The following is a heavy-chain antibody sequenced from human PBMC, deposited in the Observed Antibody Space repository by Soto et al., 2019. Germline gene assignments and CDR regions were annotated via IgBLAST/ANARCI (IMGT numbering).Heavy chain of an antibody. CDR3: AREDYWNSNYYYYYMDV. CDR1: GGTFSSYT. J-gene: IGHJ6*03. CDR2: IIPILGIA. V-gene: IGHV1-69*08. D-gene: IGHD1-7*01. Sequence: QVQLVQSGAEVKKPGSSVKVSCKASGGTFSSYTISWVRQAPGQGLEWMGRIIPILGIANYAQKFQGRVTITADKSTSTAYMELSSLRSEDTAVYYCAREDYWNSNYYYYYMDVWGKGTTVTVSS.